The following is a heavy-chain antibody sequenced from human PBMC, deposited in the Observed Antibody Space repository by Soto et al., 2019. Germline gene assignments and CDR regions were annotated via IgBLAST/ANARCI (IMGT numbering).Heavy chain of an antibody. J-gene: IGHJ2*01. V-gene: IGHV4-34*01. Sequence: SETLALTCAVYGGSFGPYFWSWIRQPPGKGLEWIGEINHSGSTNYNPSLTRRATLSVDTSKNQVSLKLTSVTASDTAVYYCAKVASGWQYYYFDFWGRVTPVAVS. D-gene: IGHD6-19*01. CDR3: AKVASGWQYYYFDF. CDR1: GGSFGPYF. CDR2: INHSGST.